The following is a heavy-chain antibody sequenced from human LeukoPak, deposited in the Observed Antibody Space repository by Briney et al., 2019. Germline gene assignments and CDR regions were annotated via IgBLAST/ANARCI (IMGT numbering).Heavy chain of an antibody. CDR2: FDPEDGET. CDR3: ATWSSSGSYYFDY. Sequence: ASVKVSCKVSGYTLTELSMHWVRQAPGKGLEWMGGFDPEDGETIYAQKFQGRVTMTTDTSTSTAYMELRSLRSDDTAVYYCATWSSSGSYYFDYWGQGTLVTVSS. CDR1: GYTLTELS. J-gene: IGHJ4*02. D-gene: IGHD1-26*01. V-gene: IGHV1-24*01.